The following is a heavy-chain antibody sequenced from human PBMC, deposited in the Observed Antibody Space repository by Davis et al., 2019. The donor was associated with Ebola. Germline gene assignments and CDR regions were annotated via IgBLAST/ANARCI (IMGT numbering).Heavy chain of an antibody. Sequence: ETLSLTCAVYGGSFSGYYWSWIRQPPGKGLEWVSVIYSGGSTYYADSVKGRFTISRDNSKNTLYLQMNSLRAEDTAVYYCARAAYCSSTSCYDPSFLDPWGQGTLVTVSS. CDR1: GGSFSGYY. D-gene: IGHD2-2*01. CDR2: IYSGGST. J-gene: IGHJ5*02. CDR3: ARAAYCSSTSCYDPSFLDP. V-gene: IGHV3-66*01.